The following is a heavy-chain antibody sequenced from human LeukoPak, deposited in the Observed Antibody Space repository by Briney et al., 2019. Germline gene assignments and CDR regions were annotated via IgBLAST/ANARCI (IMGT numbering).Heavy chain of an antibody. CDR3: AKATDYYDSSGMGAFDI. D-gene: IGHD3-22*01. CDR1: GFTFSSYG. V-gene: IGHV3-30*18. J-gene: IGHJ3*02. CDR2: ISYDGSNK. Sequence: GGSLRLSCAASGFTFSSYGMHWVRQAPGKGLEWVAVISYDGSNKYYADSVKGRFTISRDNSKNTLYLQMNSLRAEDTAVYYCAKATDYYDSSGMGAFDIWGQGTMVTVSS.